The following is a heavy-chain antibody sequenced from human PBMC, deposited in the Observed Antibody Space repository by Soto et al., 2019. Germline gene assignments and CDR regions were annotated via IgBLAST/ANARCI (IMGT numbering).Heavy chain of an antibody. CDR3: AHAPSEAGRNWYFDV. CDR1: GFSVSTTGVG. Sequence: QITLKESGPTVVKPTQTLTLTCTFSGFSVSTTGVGVAWIRQPPGKALEWLALIYWDDSTLYSPSLRSRLTITSDTSKNQVVLTMTNVDPADTATYFCAHAPSEAGRNWYFDVWGRGTLVTVSS. D-gene: IGHD6-19*01. CDR2: IYWDDST. J-gene: IGHJ2*01. V-gene: IGHV2-5*02.